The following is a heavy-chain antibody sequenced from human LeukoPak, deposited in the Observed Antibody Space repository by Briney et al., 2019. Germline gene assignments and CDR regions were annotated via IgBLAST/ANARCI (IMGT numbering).Heavy chain of an antibody. Sequence: KAGESLKISCKASGYSFTTHWIGWVRQMPGKGLEWMGIIYPGDSDTRYSPSFQGQVTISADKSISTAYLQWSSLKASDTAMYYCARRHTYDYVWGSYRYWYYFDYWGQGTLVTVSS. CDR2: IYPGDSDT. CDR3: ARRHTYDYVWGSYRYWYYFDY. V-gene: IGHV5-51*01. J-gene: IGHJ4*02. CDR1: GYSFTTHW. D-gene: IGHD3-16*02.